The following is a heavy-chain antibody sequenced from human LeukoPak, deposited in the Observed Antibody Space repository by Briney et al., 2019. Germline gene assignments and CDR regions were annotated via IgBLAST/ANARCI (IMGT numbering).Heavy chain of an antibody. J-gene: IGHJ4*02. CDR3: ARDYYASGNYFLY. V-gene: IGHV5-51*01. D-gene: IGHD3-10*01. Sequence: GESLEISCQCSGYTFSTYWIGWLRPMPGKGLEWIGFTHPGDSDTRYSPSFMGHVSISVDKSTSTAFLQWHSLKTSDTAMYYCARDYYASGNYFLYWGQGTLVTVSA. CDR1: GYTFSTYW. CDR2: THPGDSDT.